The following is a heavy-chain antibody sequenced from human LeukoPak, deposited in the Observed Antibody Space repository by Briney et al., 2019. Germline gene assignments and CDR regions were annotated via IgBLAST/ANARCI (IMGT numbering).Heavy chain of an antibody. CDR2: ISSSGSTI. Sequence: GGSLRLSCAASGFTFSSYEMNWVRQAPGEGLEWVSYISSSGSTIYYADSVKGRFTISRDNAKNSLYLQMNSLRAEDTAVYYCARLQVGACDCWGQGTLVTVSS. J-gene: IGHJ4*02. V-gene: IGHV3-48*03. CDR1: GFTFSSYE. D-gene: IGHD1-26*01. CDR3: ARLQVGACDC.